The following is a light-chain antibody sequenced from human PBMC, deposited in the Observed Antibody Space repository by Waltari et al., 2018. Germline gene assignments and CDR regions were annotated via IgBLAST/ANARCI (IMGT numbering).Light chain of an antibody. CDR1: QSLLHSSGNTF. CDR2: LVS. V-gene: IGKV2-28*01. CDR3: MQARQTPGT. J-gene: IGKJ1*01. Sequence: DIVMTQSPLSLSVTPGEPASISCRSSQSLLHSSGNTFLDWYLQKPGQSPQLLIYLVSNRASGVPDRFSGSGSGTDCTLKISRVEAEALGVDFFMQARQTPGTLGQGTRVESK.